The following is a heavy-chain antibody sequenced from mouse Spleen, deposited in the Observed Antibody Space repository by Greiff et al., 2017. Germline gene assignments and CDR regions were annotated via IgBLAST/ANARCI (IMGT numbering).Heavy chain of an antibody. CDR1: GFSLTGYG. Sequence: QVQLKESGPGLVAPSQSLSITCTVSGFSLTGYGVNWVRQPPGKGLEWLGMIWGDGSTDYNSALKSRLSISKDNSKSQVFLKMNSLQTEDTARYYCARGDYRYDWYFDVWGAGTTVTVSS. D-gene: IGHD2-14*01. V-gene: IGHV2-6-7*01. J-gene: IGHJ1*01. CDR2: IWGDGST. CDR3: ARGDYRYDWYFDV.